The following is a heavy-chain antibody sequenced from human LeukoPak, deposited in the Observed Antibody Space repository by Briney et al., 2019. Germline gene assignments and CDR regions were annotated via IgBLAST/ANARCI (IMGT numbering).Heavy chain of an antibody. J-gene: IGHJ5*02. Sequence: GGSLRLSRVASGLTVSNHWMSWVRQAPGKGLEWVANIREERGQEYYVDSVKGRFTISKNSAKNSLYLQMNTLRVEDTAMYYCASLDTAKQPLANHWGQGTLVTVSS. CDR3: ASLDTAKQPLANH. CDR2: IREERGQE. CDR1: GLTVSNHW. D-gene: IGHD5-18*01. V-gene: IGHV3-7*03.